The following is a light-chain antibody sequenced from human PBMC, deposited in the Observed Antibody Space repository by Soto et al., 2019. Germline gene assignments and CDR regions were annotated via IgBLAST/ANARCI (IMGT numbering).Light chain of an antibody. CDR2: EGS. Sequence: QSVLTQHASVSGSPGQSITISCTGTSSDVGSYNLVSWYQQHPGKVPQLMIYEGSKRPSGVSNRFSGSKSGNTASLTISGLQAEDEADYYCCSYARGSTYVFGTGTKVTVL. J-gene: IGLJ1*01. CDR3: CSYARGSTYV. CDR1: SSDVGSYNL. V-gene: IGLV2-23*01.